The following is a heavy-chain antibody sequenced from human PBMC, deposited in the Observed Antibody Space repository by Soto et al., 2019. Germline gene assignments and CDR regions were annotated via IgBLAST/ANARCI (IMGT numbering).Heavy chain of an antibody. V-gene: IGHV1-69*12. Sequence: QVQLVQSGAEVKKPGSSVKVSCKASGGTFSSYAISWVRQAPGQGLEWMGGIIPIFGTANYAQKFQGRVTITADESTSTAYMALSSLRSEDTAVYYCARDSRVGATLTTTGMDVWGQGTTVTVSS. CDR1: GGTFSSYA. CDR3: ARDSRVGATLTTTGMDV. D-gene: IGHD1-26*01. CDR2: IIPIFGTA. J-gene: IGHJ6*02.